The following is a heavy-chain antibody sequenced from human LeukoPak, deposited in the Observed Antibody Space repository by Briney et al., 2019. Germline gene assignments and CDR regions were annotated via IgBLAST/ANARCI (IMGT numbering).Heavy chain of an antibody. V-gene: IGHV3-30*18. CDR3: AKSYGSGSLSSDY. D-gene: IGHD3-10*01. Sequence: PGRSLRLSCAASGFTFSNYGMHWVRQTPGKGLEWEAFLSYDGSNKYYADSVKGRFTISRDNSKNTVYLQMDSLRAEDTAVYYCAKSYGSGSLSSDYWGQGTPVTVSS. J-gene: IGHJ4*02. CDR2: LSYDGSNK. CDR1: GFTFSNYG.